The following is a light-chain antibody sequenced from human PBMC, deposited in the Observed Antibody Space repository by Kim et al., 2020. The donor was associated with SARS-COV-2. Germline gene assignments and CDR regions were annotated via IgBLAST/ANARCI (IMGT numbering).Light chain of an antibody. Sequence: GKMVTSSCTRSSGSIASNYVQWYQQRPGSSPTTVIYEDNQRPSGVPDRFSGSIDSSSNSASLTISGLKTEDEADYYCQSYDSSDRVFGGGTKVTVL. CDR1: SGSIASNY. CDR2: EDN. J-gene: IGLJ3*02. CDR3: QSYDSSDRV. V-gene: IGLV6-57*01.